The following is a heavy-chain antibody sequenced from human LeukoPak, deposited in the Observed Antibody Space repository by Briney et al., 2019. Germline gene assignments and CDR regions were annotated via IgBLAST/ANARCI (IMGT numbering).Heavy chain of an antibody. V-gene: IGHV3-21*01. CDR3: ASRKPSQWLALEN. CDR2: ISSSSSYI. Sequence: PGGSLRLSCAASGFTFSSYSMNWVRQAPGKGLEWVSSISSSSSYIYYADSVKGRFTISRDNAKNSLYLQMNSLRAEDTAVYYCASRKPSQWLALENWGQGTLVTVSS. CDR1: GFTFSSYS. J-gene: IGHJ4*02. D-gene: IGHD6-19*01.